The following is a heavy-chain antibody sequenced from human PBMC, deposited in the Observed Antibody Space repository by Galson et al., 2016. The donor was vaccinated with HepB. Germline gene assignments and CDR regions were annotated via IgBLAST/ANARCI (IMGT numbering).Heavy chain of an antibody. D-gene: IGHD3-9*01. V-gene: IGHV3-23*01. CDR2: ISGSGGST. J-gene: IGHJ3*02. Sequence: SLRLSCAASGFTFSSYAMSWVRQAPGKGLEWVSAISGSGGSTYYEDSVKGRFTISRDNSKNTLYLQMNSLRAEDTAVYYCAKDYLVLRYFDWLISKGAFDIWGQGTMVTVSS. CDR1: GFTFSSYA. CDR3: AKDYLVLRYFDWLISKGAFDI.